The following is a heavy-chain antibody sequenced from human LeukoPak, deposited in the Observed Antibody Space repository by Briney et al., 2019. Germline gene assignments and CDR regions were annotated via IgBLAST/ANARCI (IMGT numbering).Heavy chain of an antibody. V-gene: IGHV1-8*02. Sequence: VASVKVSCKASGYTFTGYYMHWVRQAPGQGLEWMGWINPNSGNTGYAQKFQGRVTMTRNTSISTAYMELSSLRSEDTAVYYCARAHSPAEDGYNLGPSEWGQGTLVTVSS. D-gene: IGHD5-24*01. J-gene: IGHJ4*02. CDR3: ARAHSPAEDGYNLGPSE. CDR2: INPNSGNT. CDR1: GYTFTGYY.